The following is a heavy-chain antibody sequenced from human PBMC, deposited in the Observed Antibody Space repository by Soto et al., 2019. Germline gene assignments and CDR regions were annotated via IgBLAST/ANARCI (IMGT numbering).Heavy chain of an antibody. D-gene: IGHD6-6*01. CDR1: GFTFSNDW. CDR3: ARPYSSSFSYSDN. CDR2: ISGDGSRT. Sequence: GSLRLSCAASGFTFSNDWVHWVRQGPGKGLVWVARISGDGSRTTYADFVRGRFTISRDNAKNTLYLQMNSLRAEDTGLYYCARPYSSSFSYSDNWGQGTLVTVSS. V-gene: IGHV3-74*01. J-gene: IGHJ4*02.